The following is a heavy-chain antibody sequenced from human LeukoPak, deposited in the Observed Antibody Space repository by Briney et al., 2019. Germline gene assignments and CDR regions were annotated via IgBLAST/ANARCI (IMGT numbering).Heavy chain of an antibody. D-gene: IGHD3-22*01. Sequence: TSETLSLTCTVSGGSIRSSYYYWGWIRQPPGKGLEWIGSIYDSGSTYYNPSLKSRVTISVDTSKNQFSLKLSSVTAADTAVYYCAREANYYDSSGYYAFDIWGQGTMVTVSS. CDR2: IYDSGST. J-gene: IGHJ3*02. CDR3: AREANYYDSSGYYAFDI. V-gene: IGHV4-39*07. CDR1: GGSIRSSYYY.